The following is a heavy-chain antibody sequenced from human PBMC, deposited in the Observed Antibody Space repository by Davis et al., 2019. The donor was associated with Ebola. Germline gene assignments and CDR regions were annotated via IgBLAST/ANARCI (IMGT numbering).Heavy chain of an antibody. Sequence: GESLKISCADPVITFSSYAMTWVRQAPGKGLEWVSAISGSGGSTYYADSVKGRFTISRDNSKKTMYLQMNSLRAEDTAVYYCARRIIGGSPDYWGRGTLVTVSS. J-gene: IGHJ4*02. CDR1: VITFSSYA. CDR2: ISGSGGST. D-gene: IGHD1-26*01. V-gene: IGHV3-23*01. CDR3: ARRIIGGSPDY.